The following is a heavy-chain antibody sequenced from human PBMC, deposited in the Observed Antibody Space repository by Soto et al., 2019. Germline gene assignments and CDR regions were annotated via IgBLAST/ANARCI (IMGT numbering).Heavy chain of an antibody. D-gene: IGHD6-19*01. V-gene: IGHV5-10-1*01. J-gene: IGHJ3*02. CDR2: IDPSDSYT. Sequence: LGESLKISCKGSGYSFTSYWISGVRQMPGKGLEWMGRIDPSDSYTNYSPSFQGHVTISADKSISTAYLQWSSLKASDTAMYYCARTVDSSGWYTGDAFDIWGQGTMVTVSS. CDR1: GYSFTSYW. CDR3: ARTVDSSGWYTGDAFDI.